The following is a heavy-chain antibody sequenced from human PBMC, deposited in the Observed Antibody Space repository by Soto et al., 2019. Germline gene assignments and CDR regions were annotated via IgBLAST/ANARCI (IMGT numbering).Heavy chain of an antibody. Sequence: ASVKVSCKVSGYTLTELSMHRVRQAPGKGLEWMGGFDPEDGETIYAQKFQGRVTMTEDTSTDTAYMELSSLRSEDTAVYYCATHGGYYYGSGSYWGMDVWGQGTTVTVSS. J-gene: IGHJ6*02. D-gene: IGHD3-10*01. V-gene: IGHV1-24*01. CDR1: GYTLTELS. CDR2: FDPEDGET. CDR3: ATHGGYYYGSGSYWGMDV.